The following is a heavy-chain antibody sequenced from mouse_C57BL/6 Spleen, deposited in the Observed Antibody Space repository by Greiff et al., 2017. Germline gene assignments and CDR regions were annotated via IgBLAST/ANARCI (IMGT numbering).Heavy chain of an antibody. J-gene: IGHJ1*03. V-gene: IGHV1-81*01. CDR2: IYPRRGNT. D-gene: IGHD1-1*01. Sequence: QVQLQQSGAELARPGASVKLSCKASGYTFTSYGISWVKQRTGQGLEWIGEIYPRRGNTYYNEKFKGKATLTADKSSSTAYMALRSLTSADSAVYFCARGLRSCWYFDVWGTGTTVTVSS. CDR1: GYTFTSYG. CDR3: ARGLRSCWYFDV.